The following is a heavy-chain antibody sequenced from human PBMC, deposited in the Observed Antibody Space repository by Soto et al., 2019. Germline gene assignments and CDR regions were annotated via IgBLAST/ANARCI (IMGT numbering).Heavy chain of an antibody. CDR1: GASLSDNY. J-gene: IGHJ5*02. CDR3: ARGRGELDA. V-gene: IGHV4-34*01. Sequence: SETLSLTCAVYGASLSDNYCNWLRQPPGKGLEWIGEINHSGNTNYNLSLRSRVTISIDTSKNQLSLNLRSVSAADTAVYYCARGRGELDASGQGPHVTVYS. D-gene: IGHD2-21*01. CDR2: INHSGNT.